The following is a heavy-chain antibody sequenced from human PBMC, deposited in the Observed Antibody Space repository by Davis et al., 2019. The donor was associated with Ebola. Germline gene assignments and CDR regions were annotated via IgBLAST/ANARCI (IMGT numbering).Heavy chain of an antibody. J-gene: IGHJ5*02. Sequence: GGSLRLSCAASGFTFSSYAMSWVRQAPGKGLEWVSGISGSGGSTYYADSVKGRFTISRDNSKNTLYLQMNSLRVEDTAVYYCAKAAGIAAAGTWNWFDPWGQGTLVTVSS. CDR1: GFTFSSYA. D-gene: IGHD6-13*01. CDR2: ISGSGGST. V-gene: IGHV3-23*01. CDR3: AKAAGIAAAGTWNWFDP.